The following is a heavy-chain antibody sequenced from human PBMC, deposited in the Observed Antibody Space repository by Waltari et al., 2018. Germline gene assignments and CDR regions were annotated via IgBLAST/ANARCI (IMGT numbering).Heavy chain of an antibody. V-gene: IGHV4-4*02. Sequence: QLQLQESGPGLVKPSGTLSLSCAVPGDSMSGTYWWSWVRQSPQKGLEWIGQVHGSGRSNYSPSFASRVTVSLDTSNNQFSLKVTAATAADTAVYYCARDRGRGLYLDTWGPGTLVTVSP. CDR3: ARDRGRGLYLDT. D-gene: IGHD2-15*01. CDR2: VHGSGRS. CDR1: GDSMSGTYW. J-gene: IGHJ5*02.